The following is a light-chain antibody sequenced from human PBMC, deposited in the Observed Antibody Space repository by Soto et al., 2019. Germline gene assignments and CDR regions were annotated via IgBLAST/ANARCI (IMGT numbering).Light chain of an antibody. Sequence: QSALTQPASVSGSLGQSITISCTGTGSDIAGYNYISWYQQLPGKAPKLMIYEVTIRPSGISNRFSGSKSGNTASLTISGLQAEDEADYFCTSFTSTSSLYVFGTGTKVTVI. CDR1: GSDIAGYNY. J-gene: IGLJ1*01. V-gene: IGLV2-14*01. CDR2: EVT. CDR3: TSFTSTSSLYV.